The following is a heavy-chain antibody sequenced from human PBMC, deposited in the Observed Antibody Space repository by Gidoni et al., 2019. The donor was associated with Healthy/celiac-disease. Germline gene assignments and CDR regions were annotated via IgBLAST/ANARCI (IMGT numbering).Heavy chain of an antibody. CDR3: ARTGGATTLAFDI. CDR1: GFTFDDYA. D-gene: IGHD1-26*01. Sequence: EVQLVESGGGLVQPGRSLRLSCAASGFTFDDYAMHWVRQAPGKGLEGVSGISWNSGSIGYADSVKGRFTISRDNAKNSLYLQMNSLRAEDTALYYCARTGGATTLAFDIWGQGTMVTVSS. CDR2: ISWNSGSI. J-gene: IGHJ3*02. V-gene: IGHV3-9*01.